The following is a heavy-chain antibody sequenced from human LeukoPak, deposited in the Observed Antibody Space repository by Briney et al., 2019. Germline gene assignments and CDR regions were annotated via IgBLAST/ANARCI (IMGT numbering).Heavy chain of an antibody. D-gene: IGHD1-1*01. V-gene: IGHV1-46*01. CDR3: ASSLRLDYYYYYYYMDV. J-gene: IGHJ6*03. CDR1: GYTFSSYY. Sequence: ASVKVSCKASGYTFSSYYMHWVRQAPGQGLEWMGIINRSGGSTSYAQKFQGRVTITADESTSTAYMELSSLRSEDTAVYYCASSLRLDYYYYYYYMDVWGKGTTVTISS. CDR2: INRSGGST.